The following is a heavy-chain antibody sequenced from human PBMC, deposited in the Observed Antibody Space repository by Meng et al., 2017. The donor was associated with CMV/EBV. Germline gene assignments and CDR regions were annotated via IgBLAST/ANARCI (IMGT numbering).Heavy chain of an antibody. CDR2: IKEEGTMK. V-gene: IGHV3-7*03. CDR1: GFTCRTYG. J-gene: IGHJ4*02. D-gene: IGHD5-24*01. Sequence: RLSWVTTGFTCRTYGMSWGRQDAGKGMEWVASIKEEGTMKKYVDSVNGRFTISRDNAKDSLYLQMNRLRAEDTAVYYCARMARAPTDWGQGTLVTVSS. CDR3: ARMARAPTD.